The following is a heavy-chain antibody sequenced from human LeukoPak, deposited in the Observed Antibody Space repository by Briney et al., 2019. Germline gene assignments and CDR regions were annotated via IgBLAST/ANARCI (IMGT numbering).Heavy chain of an antibody. CDR2: ISDSGDDT. J-gene: IGHJ4*02. D-gene: IGHD2/OR15-2a*01. Sequence: PGGSLRLPCTGSGFTFSNYVMSWVRQAPGKRLEWVSGISDSGDDTDYADSVKGRFTISRDNSKNTLYLQMNSLRAEDTAVYYCAKDRWRTTTSAFDYWGQGTLVTVSS. V-gene: IGHV3-23*01. CDR1: GFTFSNYV. CDR3: AKDRWRTTTSAFDY.